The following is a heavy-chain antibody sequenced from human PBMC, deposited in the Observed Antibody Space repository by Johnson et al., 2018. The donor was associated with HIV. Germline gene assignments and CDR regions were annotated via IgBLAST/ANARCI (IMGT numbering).Heavy chain of an antibody. CDR1: GFTFSSYG. CDR2: ITSSGSSV. CDR3: ARDDTEADGAFDI. J-gene: IGHJ3*02. V-gene: IGHV3-48*04. Sequence: VQLVESGGGVVQPGGSLRLSCAASGFTFSSYGMHWIRQAPGKGLECLSYITSSGSSVYYTDSVKGRFTISRDNAKTSLFLRMNSLRAEDTAVYYCARDDTEADGAFDIWGQGTMVTVSS. D-gene: IGHD2-2*02.